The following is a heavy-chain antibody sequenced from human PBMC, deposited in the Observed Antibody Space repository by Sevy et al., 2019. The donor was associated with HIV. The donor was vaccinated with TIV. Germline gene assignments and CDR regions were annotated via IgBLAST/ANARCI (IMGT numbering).Heavy chain of an antibody. J-gene: IGHJ4*02. CDR2: IYTSGTT. Sequence: SETLSLTCTVSGGSCGSSSYYWNWIRQPAGKGLEWIGRIYTSGTTNYNPSLKSRVTMSVDTSKNQFSLKLSSVTAADTAVYYCAGRIAVAAFDYWGQGNLVTVSS. V-gene: IGHV4-61*02. CDR1: GGSCGSSSYY. D-gene: IGHD6-19*01. CDR3: AGRIAVAAFDY.